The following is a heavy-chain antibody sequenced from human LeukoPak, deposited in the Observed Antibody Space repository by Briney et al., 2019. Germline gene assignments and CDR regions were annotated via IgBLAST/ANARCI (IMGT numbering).Heavy chain of an antibody. J-gene: IGHJ4*02. Sequence: ASVKVSFKASGYTFTMYDINWVRQASGQGVEWMGWMNPNSGNTGYAQKFQGRVTITRNTSISTAYMELSSLRSEDTAVYCCARGDSYGYDYWGQGTLVTVSS. D-gene: IGHD5-18*01. CDR1: GYTFTMYD. V-gene: IGHV1-8*01. CDR3: ARGDSYGYDY. CDR2: MNPNSGNT.